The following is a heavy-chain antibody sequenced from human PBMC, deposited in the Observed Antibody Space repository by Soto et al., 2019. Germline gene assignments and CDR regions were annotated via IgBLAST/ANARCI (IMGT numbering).Heavy chain of an antibody. J-gene: IGHJ5*02. CDR2: IYYSGST. Sequence: LSLTCTVSGGSISSGGYYWSWIRQHPGKGLEWIGYIYYSGSTYYNPSLKSRVTISVDTSKNQFSLNLSSVTAADTAVYYCARAGHSSSSEGANWFDPWGQGTLVTVSS. D-gene: IGHD6-6*01. CDR1: GGSISSGGYY. CDR3: ARAGHSSSSEGANWFDP. V-gene: IGHV4-31*03.